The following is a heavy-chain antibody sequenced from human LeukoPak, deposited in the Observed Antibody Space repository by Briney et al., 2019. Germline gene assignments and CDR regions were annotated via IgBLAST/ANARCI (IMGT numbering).Heavy chain of an antibody. D-gene: IGHD3-10*01. J-gene: IGHJ4*02. CDR2: ITSSGAYI. V-gene: IGHV3-21*01. Sequence: GGSLRLSCAASGFTFNNYNMNWVRQAPGKALEWVSSITSSGAYIFYADSVKGRFTISRDNAKDSLYLQMNSLGPEDTAVYYCASLPWGVRGVIIQDFHYWGQGTLVTVSS. CDR1: GFTFNNYN. CDR3: ASLPWGVRGVIIQDFHY.